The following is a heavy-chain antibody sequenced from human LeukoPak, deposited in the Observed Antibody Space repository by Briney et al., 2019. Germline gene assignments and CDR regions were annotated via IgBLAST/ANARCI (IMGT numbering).Heavy chain of an antibody. CDR3: ARGVQGDGYSADEAFDF. CDR1: GDSVSSNSTA. Sequence: SQTLSLTCAISGDSVSSNSTACNWIRQSPSRGLEWLGRTYYRSKGYNDYAVSVKSRITINPDTSKNQFSLQLNSVTPEDTAVYYCARGVQGDGYSADEAFDFWGQGTMVTVSS. J-gene: IGHJ3*01. CDR2: TYYRSKGYN. D-gene: IGHD5-24*01. V-gene: IGHV6-1*01.